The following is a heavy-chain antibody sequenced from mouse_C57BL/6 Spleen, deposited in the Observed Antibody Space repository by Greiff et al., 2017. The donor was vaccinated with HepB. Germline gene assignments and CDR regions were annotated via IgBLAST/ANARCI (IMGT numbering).Heavy chain of an antibody. V-gene: IGHV1-59*01. CDR1: GYTFTSYW. J-gene: IGHJ3*01. CDR2: IDPSDSYT. Sequence: QVQLQQSGAELVRPGTSVKLSCKASGYTFTSYWMHWVKQRPGQGLEWIGVIDPSDSYTNYNQKFKGKATLTVDTSSSTAYMQLSSLTSEDSAVYYCAREDLWFAYWGQGTLVTVSA. CDR3: AREDLWFAY.